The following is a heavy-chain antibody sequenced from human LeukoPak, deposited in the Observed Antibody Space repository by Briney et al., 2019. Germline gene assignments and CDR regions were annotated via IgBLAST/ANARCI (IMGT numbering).Heavy chain of an antibody. CDR3: AREEVVPAAPFYYYGMDV. Sequence: SQTLSLTCTVSGGSIRSGGYYWSWIRQHPGKGLEWIGYIYYSGSTYYNPSLKSRVTISVDTSKNQFSLKLSSVTAADTAVYYCAREEVVPAAPFYYYGMDVWGQGTTVTVSS. CDR2: IYYSGST. CDR1: GGSIRSGGYY. D-gene: IGHD2-2*01. V-gene: IGHV4-31*03. J-gene: IGHJ6*02.